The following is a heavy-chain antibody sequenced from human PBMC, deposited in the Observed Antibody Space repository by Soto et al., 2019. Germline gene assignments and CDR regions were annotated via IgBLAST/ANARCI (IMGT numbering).Heavy chain of an antibody. Sequence: PGGSLRLSCAASGFTFSDYYMSWIRQAPGKGLEWVSYISSSSSYTNYADSVKGRFTISRDNAKNPLYLQMNSLRAEDTAVYYCARDHPAMYSGPHFDYWGKGTLVTVSS. V-gene: IGHV3-11*06. CDR1: GFTFSDYY. J-gene: IGHJ4*02. D-gene: IGHD6-13*01. CDR3: ARDHPAMYSGPHFDY. CDR2: ISSSSSYT.